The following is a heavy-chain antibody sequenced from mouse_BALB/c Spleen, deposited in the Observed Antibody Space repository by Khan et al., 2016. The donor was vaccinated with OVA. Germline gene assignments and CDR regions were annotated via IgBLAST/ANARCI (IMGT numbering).Heavy chain of an antibody. D-gene: IGHD2-1*01. J-gene: IGHJ4*01. V-gene: IGHV1-18*01. CDR2: INPNNGGT. CDR1: GYTFTDYK. CDR3: ERSGGNYGFLYAMDY. Sequence: EVKLLESGPELVKPGASVKIPCKASGYTFTDYKMDWVKQSHGKSLEWIGDINPNNGGTIYNQKFKGKATLTVDKSSSTAYVELRSLTSEDTAVDFCERSGGNYGFLYAMDYWGQGTSVTVSS.